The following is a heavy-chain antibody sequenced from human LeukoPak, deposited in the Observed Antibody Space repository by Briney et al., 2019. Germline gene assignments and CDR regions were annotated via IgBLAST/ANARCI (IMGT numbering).Heavy chain of an antibody. D-gene: IGHD6-13*01. J-gene: IGHJ5*01. V-gene: IGHV3-23*01. Sequence: GGSLRLSCAASGFTLRNYAMSWVRQAPGKGLEWVSGIGGDGIFYADSVRGRFTISRDNSKNTLYLQMNSLRGDDTALYYCAKELAAAGNPAYDSWSQGILVTVSS. CDR3: AKELAAAGNPAYDS. CDR2: IGGDGI. CDR1: GFTLRNYA.